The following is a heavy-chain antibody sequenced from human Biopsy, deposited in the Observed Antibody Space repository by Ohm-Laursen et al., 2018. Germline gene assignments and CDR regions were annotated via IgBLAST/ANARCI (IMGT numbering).Heavy chain of an antibody. V-gene: IGHV1-69*10. CDR3: ATPFQYYDSWGGYPPFDH. J-gene: IGHJ4*02. CDR1: GYIFNNYD. Sequence: SVTVSCNASGYIFNNYDINWVRQAPGEGLEWMGGIIAVSGLVNYAPKFQGRVSITADKSTTTAYMELSNLKSEDTAVYYCATPFQYYDSWGGYPPFDHWGQGTLVTVSS. CDR2: IIAVSGLV. D-gene: IGHD3-3*01.